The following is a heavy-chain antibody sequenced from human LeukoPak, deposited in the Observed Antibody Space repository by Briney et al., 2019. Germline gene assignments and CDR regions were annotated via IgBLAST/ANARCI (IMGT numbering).Heavy chain of an antibody. Sequence: SGPALVKPTQTLTLTCTFSGFSLTTSGVCVTWIRQPPGKALEWLALIDWDGDKYYSISLRTRLTISKDTSKNQVVLTMTNMDPVDTATYFCARAVGGRGSGYDYWGQGALVTVSS. D-gene: IGHD3-22*01. CDR1: GFSLTTSGVC. J-gene: IGHJ4*02. CDR3: ARAVGGRGSGYDY. V-gene: IGHV2-70*01. CDR2: IDWDGDK.